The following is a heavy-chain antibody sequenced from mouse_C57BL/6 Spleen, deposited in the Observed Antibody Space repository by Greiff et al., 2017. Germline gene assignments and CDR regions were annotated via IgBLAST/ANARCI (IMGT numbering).Heavy chain of an antibody. V-gene: IGHV1-55*01. J-gene: IGHJ4*01. Sequence: QVQLQQPGAELVKPGASVKMSCKASGYTFTSYWITWVKQRPGQGLEWIGDIYPGSGSTNYNEKFKSKATLTVDTSSSTACMQLSSLTSEDSAVYYCARGTDYYAMDYWGQGTSVTVSS. CDR3: ARGTDYYAMDY. D-gene: IGHD3-3*01. CDR2: IYPGSGST. CDR1: GYTFTSYW.